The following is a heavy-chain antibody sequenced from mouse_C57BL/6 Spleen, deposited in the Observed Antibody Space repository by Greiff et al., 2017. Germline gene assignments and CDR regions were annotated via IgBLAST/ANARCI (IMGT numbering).Heavy chain of an antibody. CDR3: ARGGYDGYPYFDF. CDR2: IYRRSGNT. CDR1: GYTFTSYG. D-gene: IGHD2-3*01. Sequence: QVQLKESGAELARPGASVKLSCKASGYTFTSYGISWVKQRTGQGLEWIGEIYRRSGNTYYTEKFKGKATLTADKSSSTAYMELRSLTSEDSAVYFCARGGYDGYPYFDFWGQGTTLTVSS. J-gene: IGHJ2*01. V-gene: IGHV1-81*01.